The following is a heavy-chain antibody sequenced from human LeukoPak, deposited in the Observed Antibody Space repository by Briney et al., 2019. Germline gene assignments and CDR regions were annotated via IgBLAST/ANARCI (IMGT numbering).Heavy chain of an antibody. CDR3: ATASHYYYGMDV. J-gene: IGHJ6*02. V-gene: IGHV1-24*01. CDR1: GYTLTELS. Sequence: ASVKASCKVSGYTLTELSMHWVRQAPGKGLEWMGGFDPEDGETIYAQKFQGRVTMTEDTSTDTAYMELSSLRSEDTAVYYCATASHYYYGMDVWGQGTTVTVSS. CDR2: FDPEDGET.